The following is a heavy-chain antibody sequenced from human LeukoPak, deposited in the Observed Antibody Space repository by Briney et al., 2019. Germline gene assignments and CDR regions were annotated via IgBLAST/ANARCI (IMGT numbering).Heavy chain of an antibody. CDR2: VSAYNGNT. Sequence: ASVKVSCKASGYTFTSYAISWVRQAPGQGLEWMGWVSAYNGNTNYAQKFQGRVTMTTETSTSTVYMDLRSLRSDDTAVYYCARDHRDYYGSRSALDYWGQRTLVTVSS. CDR1: GYTFTSYA. J-gene: IGHJ4*02. V-gene: IGHV1-18*01. D-gene: IGHD3-10*01. CDR3: ARDHRDYYGSRSALDY.